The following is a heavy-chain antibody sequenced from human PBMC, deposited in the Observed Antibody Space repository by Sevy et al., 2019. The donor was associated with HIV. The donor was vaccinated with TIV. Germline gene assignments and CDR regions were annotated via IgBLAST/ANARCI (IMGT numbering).Heavy chain of an antibody. D-gene: IGHD3-3*01. CDR3: ARDPTQRGAYYDFWSGYFDY. CDR1: GFTFSSSA. Sequence: GGSLRRSCAASGFTFSSSAMHWVRQAPGKGLEWVAVISYDGSNKYYADSVKGRFTISRDDSKNTLYLRMNSLRNEDTAVYYCARDPTQRGAYYDFWSGYFDYWGQGTLVTVSS. CDR2: ISYDGSNK. J-gene: IGHJ4*02. V-gene: IGHV3-30-3*01.